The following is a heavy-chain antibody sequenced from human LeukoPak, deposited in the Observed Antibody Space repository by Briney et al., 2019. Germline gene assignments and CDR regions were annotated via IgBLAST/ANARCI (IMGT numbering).Heavy chain of an antibody. CDR1: GGTFSSYA. CDR2: IIPILGIA. J-gene: IGHJ4*02. D-gene: IGHD2-2*01. Sequence: SVKVSCKASGGTFSSYAISWVRQAPGQGLEWMGRIIPILGIANYAQKFQGRVTITADKSTSTAYMELSSLRSEDTAVYYCARSSCSSTSCLLFDTFDYWDQGALVTVSS. CDR3: ARSSCSSTSCLLFDTFDY. V-gene: IGHV1-69*04.